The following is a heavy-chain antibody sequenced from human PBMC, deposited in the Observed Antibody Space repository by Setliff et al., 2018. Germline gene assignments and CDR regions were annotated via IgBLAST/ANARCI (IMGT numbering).Heavy chain of an antibody. CDR3: ARSQWDGLWFKELLSN. J-gene: IGHJ4*02. Sequence: ASVKVSCKASGYAFSDYGVTWVRQAPGQGLEWVGWISPHTGNTYYAPNFEGRVSLTTDTSTSTAYMELRSLRSDDTAVYYCARSQWDGLWFKELLSNWGQGTLVTSPQ. D-gene: IGHD3-10*01. CDR1: GYAFSDYG. CDR2: ISPHTGNT. V-gene: IGHV1-18*01.